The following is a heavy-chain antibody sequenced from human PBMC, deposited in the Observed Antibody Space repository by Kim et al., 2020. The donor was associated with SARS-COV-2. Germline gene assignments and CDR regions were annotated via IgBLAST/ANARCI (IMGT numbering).Heavy chain of an antibody. D-gene: IGHD1-1*01. CDR2: IYSGGST. CDR1: GFTVSSNY. V-gene: IGHV3-53*04. Sequence: LSLTCAASGFTVSSNYMSWVRQAPGKGLEWVSVIYSGGSTYYADSVKGRFTISRHNSKNTLYLQMNSLRAEDTAVYYCARERRLGTPFYYYYMDVWGKGTTVTVSS. J-gene: IGHJ6*03. CDR3: ARERRLGTPFYYYYMDV.